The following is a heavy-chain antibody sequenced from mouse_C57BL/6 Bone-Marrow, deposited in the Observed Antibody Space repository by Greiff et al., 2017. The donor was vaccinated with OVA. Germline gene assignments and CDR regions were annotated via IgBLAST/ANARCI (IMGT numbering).Heavy chain of an antibody. CDR1: SYTFTSYW. V-gene: IGHV1-55*01. Sequence: QVQLQQPGAELVKPGASVKMSCKASSYTFTSYWITWVKQRPGQGLEWIGDIYPGSGSTNYNEKFKSKATLTVDTSSSTAYMQLSSLTSEDSAVYYCAIFITTVDGFAYWGQGTLVTVSA. CDR3: AIFITTVDGFAY. CDR2: IYPGSGST. J-gene: IGHJ3*01. D-gene: IGHD1-1*01.